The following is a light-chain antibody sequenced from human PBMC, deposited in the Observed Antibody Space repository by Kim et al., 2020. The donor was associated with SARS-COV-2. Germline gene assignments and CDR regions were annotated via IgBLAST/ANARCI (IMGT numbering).Light chain of an antibody. CDR1: SLRISY. CDR3: NSRDSNGNHRV. Sequence: SSELTQDPAVSVALGQTVRITCQGDSLRISYASWYQQKPGQAPVLVIYGKNNRPSGIPDRFSSSSSGNTASLTITGAQAEDEADHYCNSRDSNGNHRVFGTGTKVTVL. CDR2: GKN. V-gene: IGLV3-19*01. J-gene: IGLJ1*01.